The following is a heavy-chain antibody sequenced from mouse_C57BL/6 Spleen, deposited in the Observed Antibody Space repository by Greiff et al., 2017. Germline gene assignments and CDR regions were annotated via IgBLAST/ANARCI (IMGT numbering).Heavy chain of an antibody. Sequence: QVQLQQPGAELVMPGASVKLSCKASGYTFTSYWMHWVKQRPGQGLEWIGEIDPSDSYTNYNQQFKGKSTLTVDKSSSTAYMQLSSLTSEDSAVYYCAREGLRRFDYWGQGTTLTVSS. CDR3: AREGLRRFDY. CDR1: GYTFTSYW. V-gene: IGHV1-69*01. J-gene: IGHJ2*01. CDR2: IDPSDSYT. D-gene: IGHD2-4*01.